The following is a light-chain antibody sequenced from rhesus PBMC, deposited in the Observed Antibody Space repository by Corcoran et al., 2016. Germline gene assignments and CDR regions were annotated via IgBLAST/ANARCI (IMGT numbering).Light chain of an antibody. Sequence: DIQMTQSPSSLSASMGDRVTITCRASQGITNDLAWYQQKPGETPKLLIYEASSLQSGIPSRFSCSGSGAAFTLTISSLQPEDFATYYCQQYYNTPWTFGQGTKVEIK. CDR2: EAS. J-gene: IGKJ1*01. CDR3: QQYYNTPWT. V-gene: IGKV1-25*01. CDR1: QGITND.